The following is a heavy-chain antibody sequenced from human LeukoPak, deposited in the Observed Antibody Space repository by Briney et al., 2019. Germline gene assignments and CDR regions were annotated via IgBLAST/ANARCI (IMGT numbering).Heavy chain of an antibody. D-gene: IGHD3-16*01. CDR1: GFTSSSYA. V-gene: IGHV3-23*01. CDR2: MTGSGDST. Sequence: PGGSLRLSRAASGFTSSSYAMSWVRQAPGKGLEWVSGMTGSGDSTYYADSVRGRFTISRDNSKNTLNLQMHSLRAEDTAVYYCATLRSPCFAYWGQGTPVTVSS. CDR3: ATLRSPCFAY. J-gene: IGHJ4*02.